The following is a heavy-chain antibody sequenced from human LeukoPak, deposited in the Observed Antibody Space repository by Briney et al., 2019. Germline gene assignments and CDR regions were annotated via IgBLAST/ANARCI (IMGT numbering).Heavy chain of an antibody. D-gene: IGHD6-13*01. CDR3: TIAAAPSSYWYFDL. J-gene: IGHJ2*01. CDR1: GFTVSSNY. CDR2: ISWNSGSI. V-gene: IGHV3-9*01. Sequence: PGGSLRLSCAASGFTVSSNYMSWVRQAPGKGLEWVSGISWNSGSIGYADSVKGRFTISRDNAKNSLYLQMNSLRAEDTALYYCTIAAAPSSYWYFDLWGRGTLVTVSS.